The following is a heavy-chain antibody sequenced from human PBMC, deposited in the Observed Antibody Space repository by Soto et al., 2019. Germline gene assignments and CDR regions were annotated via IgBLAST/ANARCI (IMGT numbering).Heavy chain of an antibody. CDR3: AKDFFTGAARPGFRGYYYYMDV. Sequence: GGSLRLSCAASGFTFSSYAMSWVRQAPGKGLEWVSAISGSGGSTYYADSVKGRFTNSRDNSKNTLYLQMNSLRAEDTAVYYCAKDFFTGAARPGFRGYYYYMDVWGKGTTVTVSS. CDR2: ISGSGGST. V-gene: IGHV3-23*01. J-gene: IGHJ6*03. D-gene: IGHD6-6*01. CDR1: GFTFSSYA.